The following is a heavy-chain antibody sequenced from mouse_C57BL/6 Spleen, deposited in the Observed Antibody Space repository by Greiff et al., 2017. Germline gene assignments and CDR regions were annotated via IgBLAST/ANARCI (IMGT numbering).Heavy chain of an antibody. CDR2: IYPGDGDT. J-gene: IGHJ4*01. V-gene: IGHV1-80*01. D-gene: IGHD1-1*01. CDR1: GYAFSSYW. CDR3: ARRFDYGSSTLYYAMDY. Sequence: QVHVKQSGAELVKPGASVKISCKASGYAFSSYWMNWVKQRPGKGLEWIGQIYPGDGDTNYNGKFKGKATLTADKSSSTAYMQLSSLTSEDSAVYFCARRFDYGSSTLYYAMDYWGQGTSVTVSS.